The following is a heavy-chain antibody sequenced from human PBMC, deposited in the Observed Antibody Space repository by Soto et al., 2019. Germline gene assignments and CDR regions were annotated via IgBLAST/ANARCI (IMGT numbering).Heavy chain of an antibody. J-gene: IGHJ3*02. V-gene: IGHV1-3*01. CDR3: ARDMEPMYCSNGVCYTGFGAFDI. D-gene: IGHD2-8*01. Sequence: ASVKVSCKASGYTFTSYAMHWVRQAPGQRLEWMGWINAGNGNTKYSQKFQGRVTITRDTSASTAYMELSSLRSEDTAVYFCARDMEPMYCSNGVCYTGFGAFDIWGQGTMVTVSS. CDR1: GYTFTSYA. CDR2: INAGNGNT.